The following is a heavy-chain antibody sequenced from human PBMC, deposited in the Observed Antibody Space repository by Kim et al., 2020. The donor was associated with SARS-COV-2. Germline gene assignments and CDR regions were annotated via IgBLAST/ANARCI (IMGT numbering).Heavy chain of an antibody. J-gene: IGHJ4*02. Sequence: CNPSHRSRVTISVYTAKNQSALKLSSVTAADTAVYYCARRHSYGYYLDYWGQGTMVTVSS. CDR3: ARRHSYGYYLDY. V-gene: IGHV4-59*08. D-gene: IGHD5-18*01.